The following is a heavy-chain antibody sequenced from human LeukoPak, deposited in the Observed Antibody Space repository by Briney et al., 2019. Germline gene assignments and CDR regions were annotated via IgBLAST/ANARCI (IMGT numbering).Heavy chain of an antibody. CDR3: AREIWGVAAAGKRGWFDP. D-gene: IGHD6-13*01. CDR2: IYYSGST. J-gene: IGHJ5*02. CDR1: GGSISSYY. V-gene: IGHV4-59*01. Sequence: SETLSLTCTVSGGSISSYYWSWIRQPPGKGLEGIGYIYYSGSTNYNPSLKSRVTISVDTSKNQFSLKLSSVTAADTAVYYCAREIWGVAAAGKRGWFDPWGQGTLVTVSS.